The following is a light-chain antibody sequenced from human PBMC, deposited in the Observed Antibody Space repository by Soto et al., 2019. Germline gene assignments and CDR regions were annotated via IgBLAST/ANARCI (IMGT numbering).Light chain of an antibody. CDR2: GAS. Sequence: EIVMTQSPATLSVSPGERVTLSCRARQSVSSNLAWYQQKPGQTPRLLIYGASTRATGIPTRFSGSGSGTEFTLTLTSLQSEDCAVYYCQHYSDWPPYTFGQGTSLEIK. V-gene: IGKV3-15*01. CDR1: QSVSSN. CDR3: QHYSDWPPYT. J-gene: IGKJ2*01.